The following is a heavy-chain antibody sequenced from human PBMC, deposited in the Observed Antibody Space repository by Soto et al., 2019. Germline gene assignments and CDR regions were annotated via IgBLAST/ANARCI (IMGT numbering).Heavy chain of an antibody. Sequence: QVQLVQSGAEVKQPGSSVKVSCQASGVTFSSFAISWVRQAPGQGLEWMGGIIPIFRTPNYAQNFQGRVTITADESTSSVYMELSRLRSEDTAVYYWARSTGSGFRPGTHRFNWFAPWGQGTLVTVSS. J-gene: IGHJ5*02. CDR2: IIPIFRTP. V-gene: IGHV1-69*01. CDR1: GVTFSSFA. D-gene: IGHD5-12*01. CDR3: ARSTGSGFRPGTHRFNWFAP.